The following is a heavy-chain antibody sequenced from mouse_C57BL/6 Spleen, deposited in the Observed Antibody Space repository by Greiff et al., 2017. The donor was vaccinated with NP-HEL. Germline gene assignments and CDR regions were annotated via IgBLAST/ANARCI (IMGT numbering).Heavy chain of an antibody. Sequence: QVHVKQPGAELVKPGASVKMSCKASGYTFTSYWITWVKQRPGQGLEWIGDIYPGSGSTNYNEKFKSKATLTVDTSSSTAYMQLSSLTSEDSAVYYCAREFLYFDVWGTGTTVAVSS. V-gene: IGHV1-55*01. CDR2: IYPGSGST. J-gene: IGHJ1*03. CDR3: AREFLYFDV. CDR1: GYTFTSYW.